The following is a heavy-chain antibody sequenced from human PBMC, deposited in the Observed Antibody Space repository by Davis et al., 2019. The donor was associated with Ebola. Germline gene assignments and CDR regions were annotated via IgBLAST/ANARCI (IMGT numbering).Heavy chain of an antibody. V-gene: IGHV3-30-3*01. CDR1: GFTFSSYA. CDR2: ISYDGSNK. Sequence: PGGSLRLSCAASGFTFSSYAMHWVRQAPGKGLEWVAVISYDGSNKYYADSVKGRFTISRDNSKNTLYLQMNSLRAEDTAVYYCARARVRGIAAAGPLGVWGQGTTVTVSS. D-gene: IGHD6-13*01. CDR3: ARARVRGIAAAGPLGV. J-gene: IGHJ6*02.